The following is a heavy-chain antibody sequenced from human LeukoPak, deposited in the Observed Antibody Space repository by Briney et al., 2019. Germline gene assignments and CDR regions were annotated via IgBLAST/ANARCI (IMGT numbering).Heavy chain of an antibody. Sequence: SETLSLTCTVSGGSISSSSYYWGWIRQPPGKGLEWIGSIYYSGSPNYNPSLKSRVTISVDTSKNQFSLNLSSVTAADTAVYFCAGVSTGSPYYHYMDVWGKGTTVTVSS. V-gene: IGHV4-39*07. J-gene: IGHJ6*03. D-gene: IGHD3-9*01. CDR3: AGVSTGSPYYHYMDV. CDR2: IYYSGSP. CDR1: GGSISSSSYY.